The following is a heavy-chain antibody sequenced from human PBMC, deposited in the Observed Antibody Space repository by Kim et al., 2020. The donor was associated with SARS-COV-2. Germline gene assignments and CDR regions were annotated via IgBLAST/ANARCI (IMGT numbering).Heavy chain of an antibody. J-gene: IGHJ3*01. CDR3: SKATVFLWFGKFHEDAFDL. CDR2: ISYEGSKK. D-gene: IGHD3-10*01. Sequence: GGSLRLSCAASGFTFNNFGMHWVRQAPGKGLEWVAGISYEGSKKHYADSVNGRFNISRDSFKNTMSLQMSVQTAEDKAVSYCSKATVFLWFGKFHEDAFDLWGGGTMATAS. CDR1: GFTFNNFG. V-gene: IGHV3-30*18.